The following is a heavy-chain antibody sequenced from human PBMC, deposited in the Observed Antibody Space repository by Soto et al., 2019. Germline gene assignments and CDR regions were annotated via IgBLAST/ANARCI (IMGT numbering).Heavy chain of an antibody. CDR1: GGTFSSYA. D-gene: IGHD4-17*01. Sequence: QVQLVQSGAEVKKPGSSVKVSCKASGGTFSSYAISWVRQAPGQGLEWMGGIIPIFGTANYAQKFQGRVTITADESTSTXFMELRSLRTEDTAVYYCAVRRTTTIDYGDYLDFDYWGQGTLVTVSS. CDR2: IIPIFGTA. CDR3: AVRRTTTIDYGDYLDFDY. V-gene: IGHV1-69*12. J-gene: IGHJ4*02.